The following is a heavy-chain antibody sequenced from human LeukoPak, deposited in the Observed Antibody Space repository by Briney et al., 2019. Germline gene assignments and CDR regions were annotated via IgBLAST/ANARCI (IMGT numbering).Heavy chain of an antibody. CDR2: ISGSSIGT. V-gene: IGHV3-23*01. CDR3: AKDQMTTVVEYFDY. Sequence: PGGSLRLSCAASGFTFSYYAMNWVRQAPGKGLEWVSAISGSSIGTYYADSVKGRFTISRDNSKNTLYLQMNSLRAEDTAVYYCAKDQMTTVVEYFDYWGQGTLVTVSS. D-gene: IGHD4-23*01. J-gene: IGHJ4*02. CDR1: GFTFSYYA.